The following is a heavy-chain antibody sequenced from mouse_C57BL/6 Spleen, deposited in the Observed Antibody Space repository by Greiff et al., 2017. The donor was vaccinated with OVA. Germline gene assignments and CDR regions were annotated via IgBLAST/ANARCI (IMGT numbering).Heavy chain of an antibody. V-gene: IGHV1-9*01. J-gene: IGHJ4*01. CDR2: ILPGSGST. D-gene: IGHD1-1*01. CDR3: ARGGHYYGSSPLAMDY. CDR1: GYTFTGYW. Sequence: QVQLQQSGAELMKPGASVKLSCKATGYTFTGYWIEWVKQRPGHGLEWIGEILPGSGSTNYNEKFKGKATFTADTSSNTAYMQLSSLTTEDSAIYYCARGGHYYGSSPLAMDYWGQGTSVTVSS.